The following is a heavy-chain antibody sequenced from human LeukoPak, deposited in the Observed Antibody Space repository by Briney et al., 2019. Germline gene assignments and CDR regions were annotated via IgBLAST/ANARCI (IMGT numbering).Heavy chain of an antibody. D-gene: IGHD3-10*01. J-gene: IGHJ4*02. CDR3: ARTYYYGSGSYFFDY. CDR2: IYYSGST. CDR1: GGSISTYY. V-gene: IGHV4-59*01. Sequence: PSETLSLTRTVSGGSISTYYWSWIRQPPGKGLEWIGYIYYSGSTNYNPSLKSRVTISVDTSKNQFSLKLSSVTAADTAVYYCARTYYYGSGSYFFDYWGQGTLVTVSS.